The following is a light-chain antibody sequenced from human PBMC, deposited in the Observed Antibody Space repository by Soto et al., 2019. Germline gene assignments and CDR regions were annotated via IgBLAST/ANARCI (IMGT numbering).Light chain of an antibody. CDR2: EVT. J-gene: IGLJ1*01. V-gene: IGLV2-14*01. CDR1: SSDVGGYNY. CDR3: CSYTDFATRV. Sequence: QLVLTQPASVSGSPGQSITFSCTGTSSDVGGYNYVSWYQQHPGKAPKVIIYEVTSRPSGVSHRFSGSKSGNTASLTISGLQAEDEADYYCCSYTDFATRVFGTGTKLTVL.